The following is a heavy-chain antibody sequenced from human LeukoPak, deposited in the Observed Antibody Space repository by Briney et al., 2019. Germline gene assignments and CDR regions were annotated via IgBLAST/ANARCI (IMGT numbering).Heavy chain of an antibody. Sequence: GGSLRLSCAASGFTFSSYAMSWVRQAPGKGLEWVSAISGSGGSTYYADSVKGRFTISRDDSKNTLYLQMNSLRAEDTAVYYCAKPQVDWNDGRNIWGQGTMVTVSS. CDR1: GFTFSSYA. V-gene: IGHV3-23*01. D-gene: IGHD1-1*01. CDR3: AKPQVDWNDGRNI. J-gene: IGHJ3*02. CDR2: ISGSGGST.